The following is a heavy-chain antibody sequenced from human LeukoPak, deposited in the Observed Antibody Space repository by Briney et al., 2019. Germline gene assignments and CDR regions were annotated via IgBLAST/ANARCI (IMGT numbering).Heavy chain of an antibody. CDR2: MSTSDSPI. J-gene: IGHJ5*02. Sequence: GGSLRLSCAASGFTFSDYYMSWIRQAPGKGLEWVSYMSTSDSPIYYADSVKGRFTISRDNSKNTLYVQMNSLRAEDTAVYYCARGSWRFDNGDSGFDPWGQGTLVTVSS. CDR1: GFTFSDYY. D-gene: IGHD4-17*01. V-gene: IGHV3-11*04. CDR3: ARGSWRFDNGDSGFDP.